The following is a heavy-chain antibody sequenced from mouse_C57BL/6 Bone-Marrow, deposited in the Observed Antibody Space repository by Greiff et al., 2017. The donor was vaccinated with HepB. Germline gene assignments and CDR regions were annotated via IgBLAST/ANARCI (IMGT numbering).Heavy chain of an antibody. CDR3: ARGVYYGSSYHYFDY. J-gene: IGHJ2*01. CDR2: IYPGDGDT. D-gene: IGHD1-1*01. CDR1: GYAFSSSW. V-gene: IGHV1-82*01. Sequence: VHLVESGPELVKPGASVKISCKASGYAFSSSWMNWVKQRPGKGLEWIGRIYPGDGDTNYNGKFKGKATLTADKSSSTAYMQLSSLTSEDSAVYFCARGVYYGSSYHYFDYWGQGTTLTVSS.